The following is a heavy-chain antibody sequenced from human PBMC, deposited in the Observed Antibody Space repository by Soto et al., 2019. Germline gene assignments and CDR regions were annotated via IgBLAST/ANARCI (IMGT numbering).Heavy chain of an antibody. CDR2: INSDGSST. V-gene: IGHV3-74*01. CDR1: GFTFSSYW. CDR3: ARGDSRWLQLQRYNWFDP. J-gene: IGHJ5*02. Sequence: GGSLRLSCAASGFTFSSYWMHWVRQAPGKGLVWVSRINSDGSSTSYADSVKGRFTISRDNAKNTLYLQMNSLRAEDAAVYYCARGDSRWLQLQRYNWFDPWGQGTLVTVSS. D-gene: IGHD1-1*01.